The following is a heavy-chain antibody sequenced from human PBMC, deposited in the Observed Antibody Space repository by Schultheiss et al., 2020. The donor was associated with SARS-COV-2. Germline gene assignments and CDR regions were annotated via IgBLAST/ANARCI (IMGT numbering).Heavy chain of an antibody. Sequence: SETLSLTCTVSGGSISSGGYYWSWIRQHPGKGLEWIGYIYYSGSTYYNPSLKSRVTISVDRSKNQFSLKLNSVTAADTAVYYCARWEGGSSEIIWGQGTMVTVSS. CDR2: IYYSGST. D-gene: IGHD3-22*01. CDR1: GGSISSGGYY. J-gene: IGHJ3*02. CDR3: ARWEGGSSEII. V-gene: IGHV4-31*03.